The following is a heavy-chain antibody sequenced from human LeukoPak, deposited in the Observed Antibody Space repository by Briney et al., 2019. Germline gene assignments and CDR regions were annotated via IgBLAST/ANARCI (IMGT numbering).Heavy chain of an antibody. Sequence: EAGVTVSRKSSGYIFTNYGINWVRQAPAQGLGWMGCISAYNGNTKYAQNLQGRLTMTTDTSTSTAYMELRSLRSDDTAVYFCARGGSSWSAEYFQHWGQGTLVTVSS. V-gene: IGHV1-18*01. D-gene: IGHD6-13*01. CDR3: ARGGSSWSAEYFQH. J-gene: IGHJ1*01. CDR2: ISAYNGNT. CDR1: GYIFTNYG.